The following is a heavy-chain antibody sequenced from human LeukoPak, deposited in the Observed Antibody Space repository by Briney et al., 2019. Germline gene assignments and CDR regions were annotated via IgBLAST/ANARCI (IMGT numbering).Heavy chain of an antibody. CDR1: GGSFSGYY. J-gene: IGHJ4*02. V-gene: IGHV4-34*01. Sequence: SETLSLTCAVYGGSFSGYYWSWIRQPPGKGLEWIGEINHSGSTNYNPSLKSRVTISVDTSKNQFSLKLSSVTAADTAVYYCARGLGLVPIDYWGQGTLVTVSS. CDR3: ARGLGLVPIDY. D-gene: IGHD3/OR15-3a*01. CDR2: INHSGST.